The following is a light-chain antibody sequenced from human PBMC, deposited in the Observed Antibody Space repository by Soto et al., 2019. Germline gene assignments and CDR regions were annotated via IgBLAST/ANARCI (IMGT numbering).Light chain of an antibody. Sequence: IVMTQSPATLSVSPGEIVTLSCRVSESVDTNFAWYQQRPGQAPRLLIYGASIRATDVPARFSGSGSGTDFTLTISSLQSEDSVVYYCKQYNTWPIAFGQGTRLEI. J-gene: IGKJ5*01. CDR2: GAS. CDR3: KQYNTWPIA. V-gene: IGKV3-15*01. CDR1: ESVDTN.